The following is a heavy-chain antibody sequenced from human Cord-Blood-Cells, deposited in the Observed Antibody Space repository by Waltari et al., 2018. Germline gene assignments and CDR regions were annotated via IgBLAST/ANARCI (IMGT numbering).Heavy chain of an antibody. V-gene: IGHV1-2*02. CDR2: SNANSGGT. D-gene: IGHD3-10*01. Sequence: QVQLVQSGAEVKKPGASVKVSCKASGYTFTGYYMHWVRQAPGQGLEWMGWSNANSGGTNYAQKLQGRVTMTRDTSISTAYMELSRLRSDDTAVYDCARVGLGIGEGAFDIWGQGTMVTVSS. CDR1: GYTFTGYY. CDR3: ARVGLGIGEGAFDI. J-gene: IGHJ3*02.